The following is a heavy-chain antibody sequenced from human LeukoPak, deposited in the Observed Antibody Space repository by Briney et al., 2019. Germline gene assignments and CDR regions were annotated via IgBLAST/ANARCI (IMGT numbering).Heavy chain of an antibody. V-gene: IGHV6-1*01. Sequence: SQTLSLTCAISGDSVSSNNAAWNWIRQSPSRGLEWLGSTYYRSKWYSDYAVSVKSRITINPVTSKNQFSLQLNSVTPEDTAVYYCARAQYIWNYGPKDWYFDLWGRGTLVTVSS. CDR2: TYYRSKWYS. J-gene: IGHJ2*01. D-gene: IGHD1-7*01. CDR1: GDSVSSNNAA. CDR3: ARAQYIWNYGPKDWYFDL.